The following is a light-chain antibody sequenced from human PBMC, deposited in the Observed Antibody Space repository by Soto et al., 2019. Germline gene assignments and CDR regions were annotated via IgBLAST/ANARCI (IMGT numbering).Light chain of an antibody. J-gene: IGKJ5*01. Sequence: DIHMTQSPSSLSASLGDRVTITCRSSQSISSYLNWYQQKPGKAPNLLIYVASTLQSGVPSRFSGSGSGTEFTLTISSLQPEDFATYYCQQLDSYPLTFGQGTRLEI. CDR2: VAS. CDR1: QSISSY. V-gene: IGKV1-9*01. CDR3: QQLDSYPLT.